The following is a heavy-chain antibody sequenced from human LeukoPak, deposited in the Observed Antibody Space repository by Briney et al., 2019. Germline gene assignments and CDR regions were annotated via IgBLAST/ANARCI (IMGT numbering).Heavy chain of an antibody. J-gene: IGHJ6*02. CDR3: ARDDYYYYGMDV. CDR2: IIPIFGTA. Sequence: ASVKVSCKASGGTFSSYAISWVRQAPGQGLEWMGGIIPIFGTANYAQTFQGRVTITADESTSTAYMELSSLRPEDTAVYYCARDDYYYYGMDVWGQGTTVTVSS. CDR1: GGTFSSYA. V-gene: IGHV1-69*13.